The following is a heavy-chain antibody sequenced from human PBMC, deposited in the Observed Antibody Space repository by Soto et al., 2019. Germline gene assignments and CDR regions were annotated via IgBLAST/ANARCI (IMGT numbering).Heavy chain of an antibody. D-gene: IGHD3-22*01. CDR3: ARTRYYYDSSGHHEYNFDI. V-gene: IGHV1-3*01. Sequence: ASVRVSCKASGYTFTSYAMHWVRQAPGQRLEWMGWINAGNGNTKYSQKFQGRVTITRDTSASTAYMELSSLRSEDTAVYYCARTRYYYDSSGHHEYNFDIWGQGTMVTVSS. J-gene: IGHJ3*02. CDR1: GYTFTSYA. CDR2: INAGNGNT.